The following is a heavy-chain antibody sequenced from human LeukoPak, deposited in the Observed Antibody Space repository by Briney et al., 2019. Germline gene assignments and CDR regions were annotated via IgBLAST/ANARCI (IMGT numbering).Heavy chain of an antibody. V-gene: IGHV3-23*01. CDR3: AKGTTVTTFDY. D-gene: IGHD4-17*01. CDR2: MSGSGGST. Sequence: GGSLRLSCAASGFTFSSYGMSWVRQAPAKGLEWVSAMSGSGGSTYYADSVKGRFTISRDNSKNTLYLQMSSLRAEDTAVYYCAKGTTVTTFDYWGQGTLVTVSS. CDR1: GFTFSSYG. J-gene: IGHJ4*02.